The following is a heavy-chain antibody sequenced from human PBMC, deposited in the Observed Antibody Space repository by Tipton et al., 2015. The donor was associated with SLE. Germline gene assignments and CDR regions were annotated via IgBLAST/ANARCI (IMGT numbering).Heavy chain of an antibody. CDR3: ARDRTYYYDSDY. CDR1: GFTFSSYG. J-gene: IGHJ4*02. D-gene: IGHD3-22*01. Sequence: SLRLSCAASGFTFSSYGMHWVRQAPGKGLEWVAVIWYDGSNKYYADSVKGRFTISRDNAKNSVYLQMNSLRAEDTAVYYCARDRTYYYDSDYWGQGILVTVSS. CDR2: IWYDGSNK. V-gene: IGHV3-33*08.